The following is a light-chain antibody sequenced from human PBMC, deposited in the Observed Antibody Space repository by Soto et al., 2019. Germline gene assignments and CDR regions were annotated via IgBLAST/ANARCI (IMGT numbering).Light chain of an antibody. CDR1: SSDVGGYNY. CDR2: DVS. V-gene: IGLV2-11*01. J-gene: IGLJ1*01. Sequence: QSVLTQPPSVSGSPGQSVTISCTGTSSDVGGYNYVSWYQQHPGKAPKVMIYDVSKRPSGVPDRFSGSKSGNTASLTISGLQAEDEADYYCRSNAGSLEVFGTGTKVTVL. CDR3: RSNAGSLEV.